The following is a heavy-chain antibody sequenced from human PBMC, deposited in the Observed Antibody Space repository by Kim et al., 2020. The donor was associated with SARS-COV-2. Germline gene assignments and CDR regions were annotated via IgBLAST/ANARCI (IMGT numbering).Heavy chain of an antibody. J-gene: IGHJ4*02. CDR1: GFTFSSYA. CDR2: ISYDGSNK. Sequence: GGSLRLSCAASGFTFSSYAMHWVRQAPGKGLEWVAVISYDGSNKYYADSVKGRFTISRDNSKNTLYLQMNSLRAEDTAVYYCARPIYGDYGIYFDYWGQG. CDR3: ARPIYGDYGIYFDY. D-gene: IGHD4-17*01. V-gene: IGHV3-30*04.